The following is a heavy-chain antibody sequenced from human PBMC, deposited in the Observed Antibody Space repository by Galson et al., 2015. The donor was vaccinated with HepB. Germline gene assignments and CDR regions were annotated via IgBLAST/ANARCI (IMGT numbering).Heavy chain of an antibody. CDR1: GLTFSSYA. D-gene: IGHD5-18*01. CDR2: ISYDGSNK. CDR3: AREMRDTEPPGFDY. V-gene: IGHV3-30*04. J-gene: IGHJ4*02. Sequence: SLRLSCAASGLTFSSYAMHWVRQAPGKGLEWVAVISYDGSNKYYADSVKGRFTISRDNSKNTLYLQMNSLRAEDTAVYYCAREMRDTEPPGFDYWGQGTLVTVSS.